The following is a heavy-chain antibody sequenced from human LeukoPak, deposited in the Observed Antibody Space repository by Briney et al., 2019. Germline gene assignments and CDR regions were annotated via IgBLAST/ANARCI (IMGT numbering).Heavy chain of an antibody. V-gene: IGHV4-30-4*08. CDR3: ASWYYYGSGQRGLDY. CDR1: GGSISSGDYY. CDR2: IYYSGSN. J-gene: IGHJ4*02. D-gene: IGHD3-10*01. Sequence: SXXLSLTCTVSGGSISSGDYYWSWIRQPPGKGLEWIGYIYYSGSNYYNPCLKSRINITVETSKNQFSLKLSSVTAADTAVYYCASWYYYGSGQRGLDYWGQGTLVTVSS.